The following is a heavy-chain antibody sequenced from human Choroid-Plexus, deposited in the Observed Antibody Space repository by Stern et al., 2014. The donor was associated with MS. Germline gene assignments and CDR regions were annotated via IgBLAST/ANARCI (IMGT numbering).Heavy chain of an antibody. CDR2: ISHSGVT. CDR3: MRGDY. Sequence: QVQLQESGPALVKPSQTLSLTCTVSGASIKTIGYFWSWVRQPPGKGLEWIGFISHSGVTFYNETLKSRVTLSQDTSANQFSLRLTSVTAADTALYFCMRGDYWGRGILVAVSS. V-gene: IGHV4-31*03. CDR1: GASIKTIGYF. J-gene: IGHJ4*02.